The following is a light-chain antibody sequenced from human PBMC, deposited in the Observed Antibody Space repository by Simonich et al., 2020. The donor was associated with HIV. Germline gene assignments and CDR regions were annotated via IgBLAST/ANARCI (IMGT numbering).Light chain of an antibody. CDR2: WAA. J-gene: IGKJ1*01. CDR1: QSVLYSSNNKNY. CDR3: QQYNSYPLT. Sequence: DIVMTQSPDSLAVSLGERATINCKSSQSVLYSSNNKNYLAWYQQKPGQPPKLLIYWAATRESGVPDRFSGSGSGTEFTLTISSLQPDDFATYYCQQYNSYPLTFGQGTKVEIK. V-gene: IGKV4-1*01.